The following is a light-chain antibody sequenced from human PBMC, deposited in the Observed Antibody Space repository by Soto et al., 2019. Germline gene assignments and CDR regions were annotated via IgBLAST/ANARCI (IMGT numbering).Light chain of an antibody. Sequence: EIVLTQSPGTLSLSPGERATLSSRASQRVSSSYLAWYQQKPGQAPRLLIYGASSRATGIPDRFSGSGSGTDFTLTISRLEPEDFAVYYCQQYGSSPTFGGGTKVEIK. CDR2: GAS. CDR3: QQYGSSPT. J-gene: IGKJ4*01. V-gene: IGKV3-20*01. CDR1: QRVSSSY.